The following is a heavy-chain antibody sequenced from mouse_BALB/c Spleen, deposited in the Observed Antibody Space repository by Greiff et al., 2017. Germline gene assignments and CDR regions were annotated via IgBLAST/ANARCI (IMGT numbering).Heavy chain of an antibody. V-gene: IGHV3-8*02. CDR1: GDSITSGY. J-gene: IGHJ2*01. CDR3: ARYRYGENYFDY. D-gene: IGHD2-14*01. CDR2: ISYSGST. Sequence: EVKLVESGPSLVKPSQPLSLTCSVTGDSITSGYWNWIRKFPGNKLEYMGYISYSGSTYYNPSLKSRISITRDTSKNQYYLQLNSVTTEDTATYYCARYRYGENYFDYWGQGTTLTVSS.